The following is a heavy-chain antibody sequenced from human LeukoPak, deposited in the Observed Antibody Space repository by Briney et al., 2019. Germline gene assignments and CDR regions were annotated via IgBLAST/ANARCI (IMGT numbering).Heavy chain of an antibody. V-gene: IGHV3-23*01. CDR3: AKARLYSSSCHDY. CDR1: GFTFDDYA. CDR2: ISGSGGST. J-gene: IGHJ4*02. D-gene: IGHD6-13*01. Sequence: PGRSLRLSCAASGFTFDDYAMSWVRQAPGKGLEWVSAISGSGGSTYYADSVKGRFTISRDNSKNTLYLQMNSLRAEDTAVYYCAKARLYSSSCHDYWGQGTLVTVSS.